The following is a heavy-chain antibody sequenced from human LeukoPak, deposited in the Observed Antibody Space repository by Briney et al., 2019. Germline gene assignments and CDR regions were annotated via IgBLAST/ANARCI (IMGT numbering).Heavy chain of an antibody. CDR1: GFTFSNYA. Sequence: GGSLILSCAASGFTFSNYAMSWVRQAPGKGLEWVSVIYAGGTTSYADSVKGRFTISRDSAKNTLYLQMNSLRAEDTAVYYCAREGYASGTRYGMDVWGQGTTVTVSS. CDR3: AREGYASGTRYGMDV. J-gene: IGHJ6*02. D-gene: IGHD3-10*01. V-gene: IGHV3-66*01. CDR2: IYAGGTT.